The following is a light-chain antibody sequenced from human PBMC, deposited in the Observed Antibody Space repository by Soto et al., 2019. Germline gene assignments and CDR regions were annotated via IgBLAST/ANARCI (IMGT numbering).Light chain of an antibody. J-gene: IGLJ1*01. CDR3: TSYAGTNNPYV. V-gene: IGLV2-8*01. CDR1: SIDVGGYNY. CDR2: EVS. Sequence: QSALTQPPSASGSPVQSVTISCTGTSIDVGGYNYVSWYQQHPGKAPRLMIYEVSKRPSGVPDRFSGSKSGNTASLTASGLQAEDEADYYCTSYAGTNNPYVFGIGTKVTVL.